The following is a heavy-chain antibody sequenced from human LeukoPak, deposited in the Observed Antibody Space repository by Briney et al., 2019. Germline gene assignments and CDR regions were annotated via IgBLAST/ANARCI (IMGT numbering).Heavy chain of an antibody. CDR1: GGTFSSYA. Sequence: SVKVSCKASGGTFSSYAISRVRQAPGQGLEWMGRIIPIFVTANYAQKFQGRVTITTDESTSTAYMELSSLRSEDTAVYYCARTYCGGDCSRYYFDYWGQGTLVTVSS. CDR3: ARTYCGGDCSRYYFDY. J-gene: IGHJ4*02. D-gene: IGHD2-21*02. CDR2: IIPIFVTA. V-gene: IGHV1-69*05.